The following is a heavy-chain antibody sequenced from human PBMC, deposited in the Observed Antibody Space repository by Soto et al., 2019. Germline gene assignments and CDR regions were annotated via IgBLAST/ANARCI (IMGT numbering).Heavy chain of an antibody. CDR3: ARRGGAAGSIDY. Sequence: PGESLKISCKTSGYIFTSQWIGWVRQMPGKGLEWMGIIFPGDSETRYSPSFEGQVTISADKSITTAYLQWASLKASDTAMYYCARRGGAAGSIDYWGQGTLVTV. CDR1: GYIFTSQW. J-gene: IGHJ4*02. CDR2: IFPGDSET. D-gene: IGHD6-13*01. V-gene: IGHV5-51*01.